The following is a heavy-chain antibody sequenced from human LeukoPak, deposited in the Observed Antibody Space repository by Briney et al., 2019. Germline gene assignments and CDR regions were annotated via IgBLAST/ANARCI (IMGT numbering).Heavy chain of an antibody. V-gene: IGHV3-15*01. CDR3: TTAVACTNGVCDY. J-gene: IGHJ4*02. CDR2: IKSKTDGGTT. D-gene: IGHD2-8*01. Sequence: GGTLRLSCAASGFTFSNAWMSWVRQAPGKGLEWVGRIKSKTDGGTTDYAAPVKGRFTISRDDSKNTLYLQMNSLKTEHTAVYYCTTAVACTNGVCDYWGQGTLVTVSS. CDR1: GFTFSNAW.